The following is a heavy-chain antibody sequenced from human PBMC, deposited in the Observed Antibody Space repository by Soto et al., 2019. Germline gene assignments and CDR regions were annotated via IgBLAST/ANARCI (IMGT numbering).Heavy chain of an antibody. D-gene: IGHD3-22*01. CDR1: GFTFSSYA. V-gene: IGHV3-23*01. Sequence: PGWSLRLSCAASGFTFSSYAMSLVRQAPGKGLEWVSAISGSGGSTYYADSVKGRFTISRDNSKNTLYLQMNSLRAEDTAVYYCAKTSRRSMIVVVIDAFDIWGEGTMVTVSS. CDR2: ISGSGGST. CDR3: AKTSRRSMIVVVIDAFDI. J-gene: IGHJ3*02.